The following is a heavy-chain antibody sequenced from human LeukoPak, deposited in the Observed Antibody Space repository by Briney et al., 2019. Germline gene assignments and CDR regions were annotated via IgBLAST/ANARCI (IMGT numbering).Heavy chain of an antibody. CDR2: INPNSGAT. CDR1: GYTFTGYY. V-gene: IGHV1-2*02. D-gene: IGHD2-21*01. CDR3: ASERAYCGGDCYPKKGDAFDF. Sequence: ASVKVSCKASGYTFTGYYMHWVRQAPGQGLEWMGWINPNSGATNYAQKFQGRVTMTGDTSISTAYMELSSLRSDDRALYYCASERAYCGGDCYPKKGDAFDFWGQGTMVTVSS. J-gene: IGHJ3*01.